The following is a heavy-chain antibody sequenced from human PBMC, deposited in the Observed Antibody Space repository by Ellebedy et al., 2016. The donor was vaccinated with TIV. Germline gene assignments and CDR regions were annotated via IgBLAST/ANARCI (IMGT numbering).Heavy chain of an antibody. CDR3: ARGGWGGPDGS. CDR2: IYSSGSA. J-gene: IGHJ5*02. V-gene: IGHV4-59*01. D-gene: IGHD5-24*01. CDR1: GGSISGDY. Sequence: SETLSLTCTVSGGSISGDYWSWIRQSPGRGLEWIGYIYSSGSAHYNPSLGSRVIMSVDTSKNQVSLNLDSVTAADTAVYYCARGGWGGPDGSWGQGTLVSVAS.